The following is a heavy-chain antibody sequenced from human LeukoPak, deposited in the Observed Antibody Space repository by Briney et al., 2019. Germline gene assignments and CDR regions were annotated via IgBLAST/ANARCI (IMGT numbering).Heavy chain of an antibody. Sequence: GRSLRLSCAASGCTFSNYDMHWVRKAPGKGLERVAVIWFDGSNKFYADSVKGRFTISRDNSKNTLYLQMNSLRAEDTAVYYCASSAGALIDCWGQGTLVTVSS. CDR2: IWFDGSNK. V-gene: IGHV3-33*01. D-gene: IGHD6-19*01. J-gene: IGHJ4*02. CDR1: GCTFSNYD. CDR3: ASSAGALIDC.